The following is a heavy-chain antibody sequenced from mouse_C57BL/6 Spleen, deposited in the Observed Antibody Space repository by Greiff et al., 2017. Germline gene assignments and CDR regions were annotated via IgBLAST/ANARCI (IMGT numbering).Heavy chain of an antibody. Sequence: EVKLVESGGGLVQPGGSLKLSCAASGFTFSDYYMYWVRQTPEKRLEWVAYISNGGGSTYYPDTVKGRFTISRDNAKNTLYLQMSRLKAEDTAMYYCARLYYGNYLYYFDYGGQGTTLTVSS. D-gene: IGHD2-1*01. CDR1: GFTFSDYY. V-gene: IGHV5-12*01. J-gene: IGHJ2*01. CDR2: ISNGGGST. CDR3: ARLYYGNYLYYFDY.